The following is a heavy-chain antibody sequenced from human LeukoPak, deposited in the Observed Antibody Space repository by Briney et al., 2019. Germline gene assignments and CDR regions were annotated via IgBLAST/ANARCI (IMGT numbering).Heavy chain of an antibody. J-gene: IGHJ6*03. CDR1: GGSFSGYY. Sequence: SETLSLTCGVYGGSFSGYYWSWIRQPPGKGLEWIGEINHSGSTNYNPSLKSRVTISVDTSKNQFSLKLSSVTAADTAVYYCARGGPPRYDFWSGYYREGYYYYYMDVWGKGTTVTVSS. D-gene: IGHD3-3*01. V-gene: IGHV4-34*01. CDR2: INHSGST. CDR3: ARGGPPRYDFWSGYYREGYYYYYMDV.